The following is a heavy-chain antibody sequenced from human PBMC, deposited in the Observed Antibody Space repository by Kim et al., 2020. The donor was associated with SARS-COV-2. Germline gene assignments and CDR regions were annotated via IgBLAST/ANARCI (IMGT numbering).Heavy chain of an antibody. CDR3: TRHLYYGSGDYGMDV. J-gene: IGHJ6*02. Sequence: ASGKGRFTISRDDSKNTAYLQMNSLKTEDTAVYYCTRHLYYGSGDYGMDVWGQGTTVTVSS. D-gene: IGHD3-10*01. V-gene: IGHV3-73*01.